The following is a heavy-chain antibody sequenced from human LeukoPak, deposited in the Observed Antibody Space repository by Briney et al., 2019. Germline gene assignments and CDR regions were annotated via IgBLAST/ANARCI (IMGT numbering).Heavy chain of an antibody. CDR3: ARGYSSWDHYDY. Sequence: ASVKVSCKASGYTFTSYDINWVRQATGQGLEWMGWMNPNSGITGYAQKFQGRVTITRNTSISTAYMELSSLRSEDTAVYYCARGYSSWDHYDYWGQGTLVTVSS. J-gene: IGHJ4*02. D-gene: IGHD6-13*01. CDR2: MNPNSGIT. V-gene: IGHV1-8*03. CDR1: GYTFTSYD.